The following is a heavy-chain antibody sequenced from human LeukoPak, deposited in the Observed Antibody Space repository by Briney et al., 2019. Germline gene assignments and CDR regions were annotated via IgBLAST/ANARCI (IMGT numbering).Heavy chain of an antibody. V-gene: IGHV3-23*01. Sequence: GGSLRLSCAASGFTFHNFAMSWVRQAPGKGLDWVSSISSSGEFTFYADSVKGRFTIFRDNSRYTLYLQMNSLRAEDAAMYYCVKDRPNYYESNGDYYKRDGDFWGQGTLVTVSA. J-gene: IGHJ4*02. D-gene: IGHD3-22*01. CDR1: GFTFHNFA. CDR3: VKDRPNYYESNGDYYKRDGDF. CDR2: ISSSGEFT.